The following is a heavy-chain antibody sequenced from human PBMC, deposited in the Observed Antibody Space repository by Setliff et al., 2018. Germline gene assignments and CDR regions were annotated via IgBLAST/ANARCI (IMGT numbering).Heavy chain of an antibody. V-gene: IGHV5-51*01. CDR3: ARRSYSSALYYFDY. CDR1: GYIFTNYW. Sequence: GESLKISCKASGYIFTNYWIGWVRQMPGKGLEWMGVIYPSDSDTRYSPSFQGQVTISADKSNNTAYLQLKSLRASDTAIYFCARRSYSSALYYFDYWGQGTLVTVSS. J-gene: IGHJ4*02. CDR2: IYPSDSDT. D-gene: IGHD6-19*01.